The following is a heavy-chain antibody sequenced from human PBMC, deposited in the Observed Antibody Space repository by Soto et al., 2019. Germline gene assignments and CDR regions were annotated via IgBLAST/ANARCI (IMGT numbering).Heavy chain of an antibody. J-gene: IGHJ6*02. CDR3: AMVDVYVTPSPQDV. Sequence: QVQLVQSGAEVKNPGASVKVSCKASGYTFTRYGIGWARQAPGQGLEWMGWINTYNGNTNYAQNVQGRATLTTDTPTSTAYMEQRSLRSNDPAIYYCAMVDVYVTPSPQDVWGQGTTVIVSS. V-gene: IGHV1-18*01. CDR1: GYTFTRYG. D-gene: IGHD3-16*01. CDR2: INTYNGNT.